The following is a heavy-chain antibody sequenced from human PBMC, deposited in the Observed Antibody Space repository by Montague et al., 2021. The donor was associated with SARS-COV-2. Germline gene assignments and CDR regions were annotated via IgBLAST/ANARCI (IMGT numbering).Heavy chain of an antibody. CDR2: IYYSGST. D-gene: IGHD3-22*01. CDR1: GGSISSSSYY. J-gene: IGHJ3*02. Sequence: SETLSLTCTVSGGSISSSSYYWGWIRQPPGKGLEWIGSIYYSGSTYCNPSLESRVTISVDTSKNQFSLKLSSVTAADTAVYYCASPTYYYDSSGSDAFDIWGQGTMVTVSS. V-gene: IGHV4-39*01. CDR3: ASPTYYYDSSGSDAFDI.